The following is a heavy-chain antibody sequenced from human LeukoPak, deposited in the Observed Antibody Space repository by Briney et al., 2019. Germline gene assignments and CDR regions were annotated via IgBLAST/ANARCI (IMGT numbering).Heavy chain of an antibody. D-gene: IGHD7-27*01. CDR1: GFHFSTYG. J-gene: IGHJ4*02. CDR2: IWYDGSNK. Sequence: GGPLRLSCAASGFHFSTYGMHWVRQAPGKGLEWVGVIWYDGSNKIYAESVKGRFTISRDNSKNTLYLQMNSLRAEGTAVYYCARDRSWGSQCYFDYWGQGTLVTVSS. V-gene: IGHV3-33*01. CDR3: ARDRSWGSQCYFDY.